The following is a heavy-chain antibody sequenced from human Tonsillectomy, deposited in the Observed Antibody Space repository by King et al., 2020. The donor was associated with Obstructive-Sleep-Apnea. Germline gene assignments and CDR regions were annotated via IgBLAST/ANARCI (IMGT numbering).Heavy chain of an antibody. V-gene: IGHV3-23*04. CDR1: GFTFSSYA. CDR3: AKEIGTTVTRDY. Sequence: VQLVESGGGLVQPGGSLKLSCVTSGFTFSSYAMSWVRQAPGKGLEWVSSIISGGKTYYADSVKGRFTNSPDNSKNTLYLQMNSLRAEDTAVYYCAKEIGTTVTRDYWGQGTLVTVSS. D-gene: IGHD4-17*01. CDR2: IISGGKT. J-gene: IGHJ4*02.